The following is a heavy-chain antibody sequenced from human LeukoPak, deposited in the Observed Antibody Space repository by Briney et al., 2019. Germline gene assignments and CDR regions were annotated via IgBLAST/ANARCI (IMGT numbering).Heavy chain of an antibody. Sequence: GESLKISCKGSGYSFTTYWLGWVRQMPGKGLEWMGIIYPGDSDTRYSPSFQGQVTISADKSINTAYLQWSSLKASDTAIYYCAKTGIVGATMNYFDYWGQGTLVTVSP. V-gene: IGHV5-51*01. D-gene: IGHD1-26*01. J-gene: IGHJ4*02. CDR2: IYPGDSDT. CDR3: AKTGIVGATMNYFDY. CDR1: GYSFTTYW.